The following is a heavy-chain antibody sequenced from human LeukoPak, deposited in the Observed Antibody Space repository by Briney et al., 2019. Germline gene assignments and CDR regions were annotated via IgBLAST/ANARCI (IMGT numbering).Heavy chain of an antibody. V-gene: IGHV4-39*01. D-gene: IGHD5/OR15-5a*01. CDR3: SAPQSTAVSN. Sequence: SETLSLTCTVSGGSISRSNYHWGWIRQPPGKGLEWIGSIYSSGSTYYNPSLKSRVTISVDTSKNQFSLKLRSVTATDTAVYFCSAPQSTAVSNWGQGTLVTVSS. CDR2: IYSSGST. J-gene: IGHJ4*02. CDR1: GGSISRSNYH.